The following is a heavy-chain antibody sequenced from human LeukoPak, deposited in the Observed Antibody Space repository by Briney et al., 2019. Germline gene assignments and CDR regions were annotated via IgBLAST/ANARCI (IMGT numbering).Heavy chain of an antibody. D-gene: IGHD6-13*01. V-gene: IGHV3-30*02. CDR2: IRYDGSNK. CDR3: ASDLSTWFD. J-gene: IGHJ4*02. CDR1: GFTFSAFG. Sequence: GGSLRLSCSASGFTFSAFGMHWVRQPPGKGPEWVTFIRYDGSNKYYTDSVKGRFTISRDNSKNTLYLQMDSLRAEDTAVYYCASDLSTWFDWGQGTQVTVAS.